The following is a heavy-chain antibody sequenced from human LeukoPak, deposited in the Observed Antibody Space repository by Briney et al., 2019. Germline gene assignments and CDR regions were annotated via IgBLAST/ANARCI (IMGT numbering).Heavy chain of an antibody. CDR3: ARNKKGDRYTYGHDY. Sequence: GRSLRLSCAASGFTFSSYSMNWVRQAPGKGLEWVSSISSSSSYIYYADSVKGRFTISRDNAKNSLYLQMNSLRAEDTAVYYCARNKKGDRYTYGHDYWGQGTLVTVSS. CDR2: ISSSSSYI. V-gene: IGHV3-21*01. D-gene: IGHD5-18*01. CDR1: GFTFSSYS. J-gene: IGHJ4*02.